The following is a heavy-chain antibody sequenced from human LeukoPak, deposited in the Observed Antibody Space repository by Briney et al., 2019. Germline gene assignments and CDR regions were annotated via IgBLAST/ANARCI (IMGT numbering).Heavy chain of an antibody. Sequence: SETLSLTCTVSGVSISSGDYYWRWIRQPPGKGLEWIGYIYCSGSTYYNPSLKSRVTISVDTSKNQLSLKLSSVTAADTAVYYCARRTYDSSGYYSTFFDYWGQGTLVTVSS. D-gene: IGHD3-22*01. CDR3: ARRTYDSSGYYSTFFDY. CDR2: IYCSGST. CDR1: GVSISSGDYY. J-gene: IGHJ4*02. V-gene: IGHV4-30-4*01.